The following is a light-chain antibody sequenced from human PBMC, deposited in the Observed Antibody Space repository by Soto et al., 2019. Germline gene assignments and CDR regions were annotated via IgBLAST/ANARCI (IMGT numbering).Light chain of an antibody. J-gene: IGKJ1*01. CDR1: ESIRSW. Sequence: DIQMTQSPSTLSASVGDRVTITCRASESIRSWLAWYQQKPGKVPRLLIYRASALESGVPSRFSGGNSGTEFTLTISSLQPDDFAAYYCQQYYTYPWSFGPGTKVEI. CDR2: RAS. V-gene: IGKV1-5*03. CDR3: QQYYTYPWS.